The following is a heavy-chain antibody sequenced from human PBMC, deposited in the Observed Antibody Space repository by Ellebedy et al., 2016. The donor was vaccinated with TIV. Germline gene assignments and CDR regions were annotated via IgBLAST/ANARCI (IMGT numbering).Heavy chain of an antibody. CDR2: INHSGST. CDR3: ARDRIAAD. Sequence: MPEGSLRLSCAVYGVSFSGYYWSWIRQPPGKGLEWIGEINHSGSTNYNPSLKSRVTISVDTSKNQFSLKLSSVTAADTAVYYCARDRIAADWGQGTLVTVSS. V-gene: IGHV4-34*01. J-gene: IGHJ4*02. D-gene: IGHD6-25*01. CDR1: GVSFSGYY.